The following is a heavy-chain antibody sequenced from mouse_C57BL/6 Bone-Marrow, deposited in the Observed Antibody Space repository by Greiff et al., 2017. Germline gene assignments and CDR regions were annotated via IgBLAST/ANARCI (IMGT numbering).Heavy chain of an antibody. D-gene: IGHD2-2*01. Sequence: QVQLQQSGPELVKPGASVKISCKASGYAFSSSWMNWVKQRPGKGLEWIGRIYPGDGDTNYNGKFKGKATLTADKSSSTAYMQLSSLTSEDSAVSFCAREGLRRRGYYYAMDYWGQGTSVTVSS. J-gene: IGHJ4*01. CDR2: IYPGDGDT. V-gene: IGHV1-82*01. CDR3: AREGLRRRGYYYAMDY. CDR1: GYAFSSSW.